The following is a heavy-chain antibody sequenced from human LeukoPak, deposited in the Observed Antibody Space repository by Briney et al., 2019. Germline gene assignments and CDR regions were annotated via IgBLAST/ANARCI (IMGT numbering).Heavy chain of an antibody. Sequence: QPGGSLRLSCAASGFTFSSYAMHWVRQAPGKGLEWVAVIRYDGSNKYYADSVKGRFTISRDNSKNTLYLQMNSLRAEDTAVYYCARTLKYYYDSGAFDYWGQGTLVTVSS. CDR2: IRYDGSNK. CDR1: GFTFSSYA. J-gene: IGHJ4*02. CDR3: ARTLKYYYDSGAFDY. D-gene: IGHD3-22*01. V-gene: IGHV3-33*08.